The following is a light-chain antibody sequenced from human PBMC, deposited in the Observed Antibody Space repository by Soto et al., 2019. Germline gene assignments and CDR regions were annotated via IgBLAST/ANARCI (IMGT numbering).Light chain of an antibody. CDR2: AAS. Sequence: DIQMTQSPSSLSASVGDRVTITCRASQSIGNSLNWYQQKPGSAPKVLIYAASNLQSGVPSKFSGSGSGTDFTLTIDSLQPEDFVIYYCQQSSTTPYTFGQGTKLEIK. CDR3: QQSSTTPYT. J-gene: IGKJ2*01. V-gene: IGKV1-39*01. CDR1: QSIGNS.